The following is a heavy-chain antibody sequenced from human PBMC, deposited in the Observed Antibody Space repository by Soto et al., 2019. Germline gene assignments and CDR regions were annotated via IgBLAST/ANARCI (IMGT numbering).Heavy chain of an antibody. V-gene: IGHV4-39*01. CDR1: GGSVSSSSYY. J-gene: IGHJ6*02. Sequence: QLQLQESGPGLVKPSETLSLTCTVAGGSVSSSSYYWGWIRQPPGKGLEWIGSIYYSGSTYYNLSLKSRVTIAVDTSNNQFSLKLSSVTAADPAVYYCARLVPAAKSGMDVWGQGTTVTVSS. CDR3: ARLVPAAKSGMDV. D-gene: IGHD2-2*01. CDR2: IYYSGST.